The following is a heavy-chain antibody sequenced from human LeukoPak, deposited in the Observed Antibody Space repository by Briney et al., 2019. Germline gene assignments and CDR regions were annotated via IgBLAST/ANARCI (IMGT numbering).Heavy chain of an antibody. CDR1: GYTFTSYG. V-gene: IGHV1-18*01. J-gene: IGHJ3*02. Sequence: ASVKVSCKASGYTFTSYGISWVRQAPGQGLEWMGWISAYNGNTNYAQKLQGRVTMTTDTSTSTAYMELRSLRSDDTAVYYYARDCSTSCYTDDAFDIWGQGTMVTVSS. CDR2: ISAYNGNT. CDR3: ARDCSTSCYTDDAFDI. D-gene: IGHD2-2*02.